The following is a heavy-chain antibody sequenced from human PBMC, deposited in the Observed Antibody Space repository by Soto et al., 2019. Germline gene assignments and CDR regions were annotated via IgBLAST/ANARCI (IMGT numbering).Heavy chain of an antibody. CDR1: GYTFTIYA. Sequence: ASVKVSCKASGYTFTIYARHWVRQAPGQRLEWMGWINAGNGNTKYSQKFQGRVTITRDTSASTAYMELSSLRSEDTAVYYCARDRYSSSWYDWFDPWGQGTLVTVSS. CDR3: ARDRYSSSWYDWFDP. J-gene: IGHJ5*02. V-gene: IGHV1-3*01. D-gene: IGHD6-13*01. CDR2: INAGNGNT.